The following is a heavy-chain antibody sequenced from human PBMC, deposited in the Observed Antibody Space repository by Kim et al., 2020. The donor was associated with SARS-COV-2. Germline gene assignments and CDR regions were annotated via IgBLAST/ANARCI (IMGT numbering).Heavy chain of an antibody. Sequence: GGSLRLSCAAPGFTFSKFAMSWVRQAPGKGLEWVSIISVSGDITYYADSVKGRFTISRDNSKNTLYLQMNSLRAEATAVYYCAKGGSTSGYAFDLWGQGTLVTVSS. V-gene: IGHV3-23*01. CDR3: AKGGSTSGYAFDL. CDR2: ISVSGDIT. CDR1: GFTFSKFA. D-gene: IGHD2-2*01. J-gene: IGHJ3*01.